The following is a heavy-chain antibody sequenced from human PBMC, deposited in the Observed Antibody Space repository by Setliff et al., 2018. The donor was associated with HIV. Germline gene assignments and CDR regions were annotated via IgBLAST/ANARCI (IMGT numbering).Heavy chain of an antibody. J-gene: IGHJ4*01. CDR3: AKDGISGGAYPPYYFDY. V-gene: IGHV3-23*01. Sequence: GALRLSCAASGFTFNTYAMSWVRQAPGKGLEWVSVISGSGGSTFYADSVKGRFTISRDNSKNTLYLQMNGLRVEDTAVYYCAKDGISGGAYPPYYFDYWGHGTLVTVS. D-gene: IGHD2-15*01. CDR2: ISGSGGST. CDR1: GFTFNTYA.